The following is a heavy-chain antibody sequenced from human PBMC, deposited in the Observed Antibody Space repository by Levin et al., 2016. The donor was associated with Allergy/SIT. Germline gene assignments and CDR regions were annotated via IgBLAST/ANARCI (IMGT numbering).Heavy chain of an antibody. V-gene: IGHV3-23*01. D-gene: IGHD3-22*01. J-gene: IGHJ4*02. CDR1: GFTFSDYY. CDR3: ANGLTYYYDSSGYP. CDR2: ISGSGGST. Sequence: GESLKISCAASGFTFSDYYMSWIRQAPGKGLEWVSAISGSGGSTYYADSVKGRFTISRDNSKNTLYLQMNSLRAEDTAVYYCANGLTYYYDSSGYPWGQGTLVTVSS.